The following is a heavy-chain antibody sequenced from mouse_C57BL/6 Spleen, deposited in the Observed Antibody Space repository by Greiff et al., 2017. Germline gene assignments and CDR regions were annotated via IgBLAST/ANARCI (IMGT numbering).Heavy chain of an antibody. Sequence: EVQGVESGGGLVQPGGSMKLSCVASGFTFSNYWMNWVRQSPEKGLEWVAQIRLKSDNYATHYAESVKGKFTISRDDFKSSVYLQMNNLRAEDTGIYYCTGSDYWGQGTTLTVSS. V-gene: IGHV6-3*01. J-gene: IGHJ2*01. CDR3: TGSDY. CDR1: GFTFSNYW. CDR2: IRLKSDNYAT.